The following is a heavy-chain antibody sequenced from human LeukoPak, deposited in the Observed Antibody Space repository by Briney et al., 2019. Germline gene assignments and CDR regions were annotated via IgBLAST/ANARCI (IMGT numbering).Heavy chain of an antibody. J-gene: IGHJ4*02. CDR3: AREAYYDSSGYYTS. Sequence: PSETLSLTCTVSGDSISSYYWSWIRQPPGKGLEWIGYIYYSGSTNYNPSLKSRVTILVDTSKNQFSLKLSSVTAADTAVYYCAREAYYDSSGYYTSWGQGTLVTVSS. V-gene: IGHV4-59*01. D-gene: IGHD3-22*01. CDR1: GDSISSYY. CDR2: IYYSGST.